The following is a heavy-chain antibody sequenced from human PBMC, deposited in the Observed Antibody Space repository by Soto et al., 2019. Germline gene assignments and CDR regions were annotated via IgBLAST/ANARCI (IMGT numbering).Heavy chain of an antibody. CDR1: GFTFSSYW. V-gene: IGHV3-7*01. CDR2: IKQDGTEK. CDR3: ARESXAXFDY. Sequence: GGSLRLSCAASGFTFSSYWMSWVRQAPGKGLEWVANIKQDGTEKYCVDSVKGRFTISKDNAKNSLYLQMNSLRVEDTAVYYCARESXAXFDYWGQXTLVTVSS. J-gene: IGHJ4*02.